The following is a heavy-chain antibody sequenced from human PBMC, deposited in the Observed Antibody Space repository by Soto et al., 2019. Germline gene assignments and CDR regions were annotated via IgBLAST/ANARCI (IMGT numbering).Heavy chain of an antibody. CDR1: GGSISSYY. CDR2: IYYSGST. Sequence: ETLSLTCTVSGGSISSYYWSWIRQPPGKGLEWIGYIYYSGSTNYNPSLKSRVTISVGTSKNQFSLKLSSVTAADTAVYYCARGLHYYYGMDVWGQGTTVTVSS. V-gene: IGHV4-59*01. J-gene: IGHJ6*02. CDR3: ARGLHYYYGMDV.